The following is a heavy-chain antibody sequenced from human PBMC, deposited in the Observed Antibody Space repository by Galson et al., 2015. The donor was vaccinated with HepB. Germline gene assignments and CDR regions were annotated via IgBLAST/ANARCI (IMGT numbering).Heavy chain of an antibody. J-gene: IGHJ4*02. CDR3: TRERY. CDR1: GFTVTNNY. Sequence: LRLSCAASGFTVTNNYMRWVRQAPGKGLEWVSVICSDGSTYYADSVKGRFTISRDNSKNTLYLQMNSLRAEDTALYYCTRERYWGQGTLVTVSS. CDR2: ICSDGST. V-gene: IGHV3-66*01.